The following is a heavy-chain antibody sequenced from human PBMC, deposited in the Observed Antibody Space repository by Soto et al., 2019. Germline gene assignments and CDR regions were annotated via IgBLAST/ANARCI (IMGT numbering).Heavy chain of an antibody. D-gene: IGHD4-17*01. CDR2: ISGSGGST. V-gene: IGHV3-23*01. Sequence: GGSLRLSCAASGFTFSSYAMSWVRQAPGKGLEWVSAISGSGGSTYYADSVKGRFTISRDNSKNTLYLQMNSLRAEDTAVYYCAKGSTVTTPLYYYYMDVWGKGTTVTVSS. CDR3: AKGSTVTTPLYYYYMDV. J-gene: IGHJ6*03. CDR1: GFTFSSYA.